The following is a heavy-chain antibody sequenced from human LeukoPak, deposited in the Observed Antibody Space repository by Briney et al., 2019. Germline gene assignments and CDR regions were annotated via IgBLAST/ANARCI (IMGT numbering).Heavy chain of an antibody. J-gene: IGHJ4*02. CDR2: ISSSSSTI. Sequence: RPGGSLRLSCAASGFTFSSYSMNWVRQAPGKGLEWVSYISSSSSTIYYADSVKGRFTISRDNAKNSLYLQMSSLRAEDTAVYYCARVSTGKYYFDSWGQGTPVTVSS. CDR3: ARVSTGKYYFDS. D-gene: IGHD2-8*02. CDR1: GFTFSSYS. V-gene: IGHV3-48*01.